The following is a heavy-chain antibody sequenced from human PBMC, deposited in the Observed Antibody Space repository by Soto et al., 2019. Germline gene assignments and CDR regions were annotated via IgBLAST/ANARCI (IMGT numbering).Heavy chain of an antibody. D-gene: IGHD7-27*01. CDR3: ARDNWGNDY. J-gene: IGHJ4*02. Sequence: VQLVESGGGLVQPGGSLRLSCAASGFSFSAFWMSWVRQAPGKGLEWLANIRRDGGEKFSVDSVKGRFTISRDNAKNSLYLQMNSLRAEDTAVYYCARDNWGNDYWGQGTLVIVSS. V-gene: IGHV3-7*03. CDR2: IRRDGGEK. CDR1: GFSFSAFW.